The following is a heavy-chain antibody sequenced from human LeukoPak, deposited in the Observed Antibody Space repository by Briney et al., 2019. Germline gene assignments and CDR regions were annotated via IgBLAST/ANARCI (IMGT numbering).Heavy chain of an antibody. V-gene: IGHV4-59*12. Sequence: SETLSLTCTVSGGSISSYYWSWIRQPPGRGLEWIGYIYYSGSTNYNPSLKSRATISVDTSKNQFSLKLSSVTAADTAVYYCARGRIIGSDYVTPAPSPPIYYYYYGMDVWGQGTTVTVSS. J-gene: IGHJ6*02. CDR1: GGSISSYY. CDR3: ARGRIIGSDYVTPAPSPPIYYYYYGMDV. CDR2: IYYSGST. D-gene: IGHD3-16*01.